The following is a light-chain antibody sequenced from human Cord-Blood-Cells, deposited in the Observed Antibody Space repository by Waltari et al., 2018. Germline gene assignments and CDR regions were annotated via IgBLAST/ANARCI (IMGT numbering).Light chain of an antibody. CDR3: AAWDDSLSGRV. Sequence: QSVLTQPPSASGTPGQRVTISCSGSSSNIGSHYVYWYQQLPGTAPKLLIYRNNQRPSGVPDRFSGSKSGTSASLAINGLRSEDEADYYCAAWDDSLSGRVFGGGTKLTVL. CDR2: RNN. CDR1: SSNIGSHY. J-gene: IGLJ3*02. V-gene: IGLV1-47*01.